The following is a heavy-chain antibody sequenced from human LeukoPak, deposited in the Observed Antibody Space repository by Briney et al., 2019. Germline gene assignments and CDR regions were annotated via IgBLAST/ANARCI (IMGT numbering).Heavy chain of an antibody. CDR1: GGSISNSNYY. Sequence: KPSETLSLTCTVSGGSISNSNYYWDWIRQPPGKGLEWIGTTYYSGSTYYNPSLKDRVTISVDTSKNQFSLRLSSVNPADTAVYYCAKWPLFNRYYYGIDVWGRGTTVTVSS. CDR2: TYYSGST. D-gene: IGHD2-8*01. J-gene: IGHJ6*02. CDR3: AKWPLFNRYYYGIDV. V-gene: IGHV4-39*01.